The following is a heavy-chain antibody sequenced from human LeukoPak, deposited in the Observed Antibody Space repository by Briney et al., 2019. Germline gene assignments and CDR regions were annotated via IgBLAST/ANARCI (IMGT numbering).Heavy chain of an antibody. V-gene: IGHV3-23*01. CDR3: AKDPFRARISTPDY. CDR1: GFTFSSYA. Sequence: GGSLRLSCAASGFTFSSYAMGWVRQAPGKGLEWVSAISGSGTNTYSADSVKGRFTISRDNSNNTLFLQMDSLRADDTAVYYCAKDPFRARISTPDYWGQGTLVTVSS. D-gene: IGHD6-6*01. CDR2: ISGSGTNT. J-gene: IGHJ4*02.